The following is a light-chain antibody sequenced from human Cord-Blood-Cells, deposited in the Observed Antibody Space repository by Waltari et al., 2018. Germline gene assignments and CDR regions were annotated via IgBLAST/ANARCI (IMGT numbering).Light chain of an antibody. Sequence: QSALTQPASVSGSPGQSIPISCPATSSDAGGYNYVSWYQQHPGKAPKLMIYDVSKRPSGVSNRFSGSKSGNTASLTISGLQAEDEADYYCSSYTSSSTWVFGGGTKLTVL. CDR2: DVS. CDR3: SSYTSSSTWV. CDR1: SSDAGGYNY. V-gene: IGLV2-14*01. J-gene: IGLJ3*02.